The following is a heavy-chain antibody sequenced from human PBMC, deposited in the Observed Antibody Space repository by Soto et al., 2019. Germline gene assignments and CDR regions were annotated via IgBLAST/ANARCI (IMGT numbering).Heavy chain of an antibody. J-gene: IGHJ4*02. CDR2: IYHSGST. V-gene: IGHV4-30-2*01. CDR3: ARVSGYYERIPYYFDY. Sequence: SETLSLTCAVSGGPISSGGYSWSWIRQPPGKGLEWIGYIYHSGSTYYNPSLKSRVTISVDRSKNQFSLKLSSVTAADTAVYYCARVSGYYERIPYYFDYWGQGTLVTVSS. CDR1: GGPISSGGYS. D-gene: IGHD3-22*01.